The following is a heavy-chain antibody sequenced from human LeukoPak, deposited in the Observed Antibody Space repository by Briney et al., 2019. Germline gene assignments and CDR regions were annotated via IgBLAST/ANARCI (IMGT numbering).Heavy chain of an antibody. CDR3: AKDYAVGSIDY. CDR2: ISRSGEST. D-gene: IGHD3-16*01. J-gene: IGHJ4*02. V-gene: IGHV3-23*01. Sequence: PGGSLRLSCAASGFTLRNYEMNWVRQAPGKGLEWVSSISRSGESTFYADSVRGRFTISRDNSKNTVSLQMESLRAEDTALYYCAKDYAVGSIDYWGQGTLVTVSS. CDR1: GFTLRNYE.